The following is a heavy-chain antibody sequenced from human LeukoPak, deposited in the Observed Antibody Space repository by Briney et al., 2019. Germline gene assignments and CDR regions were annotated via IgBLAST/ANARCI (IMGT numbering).Heavy chain of an antibody. CDR3: ARDYYDSSGYYLDYYYYYMDV. V-gene: IGHV3-7*01. CDR1: GFTFSSYW. Sequence: PGGSLRLSCAASGFTFSSYWMSWVRQAPGKGLEWVANIKQDGSEKYYVDSVKGRFTISRDNAKNSLYLQMDSLRAEDTAVYYCARDYYDSSGYYLDYYYYYMDVWGKGTTVTVSS. D-gene: IGHD3-22*01. CDR2: IKQDGSEK. J-gene: IGHJ6*03.